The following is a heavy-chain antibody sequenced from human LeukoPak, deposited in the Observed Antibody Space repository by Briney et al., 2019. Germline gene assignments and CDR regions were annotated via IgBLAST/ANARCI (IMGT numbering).Heavy chain of an antibody. D-gene: IGHD1-26*01. CDR3: AKAYRPNSGSYSRWFDP. Sequence: PGGSLRLSCAASGFTFSSYAMSWVRQAPGKGLEWVSAISGSGGSTYYADSVKGRFTISRDNSKNTLYLQMNSLRAEDTAVYYCAKAYRPNSGSYSRWFDPWGQGTLVTVSS. CDR1: GFTFSSYA. CDR2: ISGSGGST. V-gene: IGHV3-23*01. J-gene: IGHJ5*02.